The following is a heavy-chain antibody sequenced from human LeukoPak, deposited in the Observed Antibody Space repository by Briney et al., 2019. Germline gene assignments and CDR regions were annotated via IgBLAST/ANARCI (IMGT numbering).Heavy chain of an antibody. J-gene: IGHJ4*02. V-gene: IGHV3-30*04. CDR3: AKGVGYCSGGSCQQFDY. Sequence: GGSLRLSCAASGFTFSSYAMHWVRQAPGKGLEWVAVISYDGSHKKYADSVKGRITISRDNSKNTLYLQMNSLRAEDTAVYYCAKGVGYCSGGSCQQFDYWGQGTLVTVSS. CDR2: ISYDGSHK. CDR1: GFTFSSYA. D-gene: IGHD2-15*01.